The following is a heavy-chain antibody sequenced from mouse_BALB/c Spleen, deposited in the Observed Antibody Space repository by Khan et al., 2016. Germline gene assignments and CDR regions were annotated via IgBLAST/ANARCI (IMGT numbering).Heavy chain of an antibody. Sequence: VQLKESGPGLVKPSQSLSLTCTVTGYSITSDYAWNWIRQFPGNKLECLGYISSSGTTIYNPSLKSRISITRDTSKNQFFLQLNSVTSEDTATYYCARSGALYGYFTYWGQGTLVTVSA. CDR3: ARSGALYGYFTY. J-gene: IGHJ3*01. CDR2: ISSSGTT. V-gene: IGHV3-2*02. CDR1: GYSITSDYA. D-gene: IGHD2-2*01.